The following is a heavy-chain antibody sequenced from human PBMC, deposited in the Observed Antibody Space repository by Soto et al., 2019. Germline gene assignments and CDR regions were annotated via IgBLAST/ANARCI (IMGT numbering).Heavy chain of an antibody. J-gene: IGHJ5*02. CDR1: GGSISSGDYY. CDR3: ARASEYYYGSGSPRWFDP. Sequence: KPSETLSLTCTVSGGSISSGDYYWSWIRQPPGKGLEWIGYIYYSGSTYYNPSLKSRVTISVDTSKNQFSLKLSSVTAADTAVYYCARASEYYYGSGSPRWFDPWGQGTLVTVSS. V-gene: IGHV4-30-4*01. CDR2: IYYSGST. D-gene: IGHD3-10*01.